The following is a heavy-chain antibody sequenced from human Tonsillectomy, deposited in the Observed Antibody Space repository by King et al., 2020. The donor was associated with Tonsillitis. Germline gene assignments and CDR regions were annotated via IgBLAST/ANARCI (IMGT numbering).Heavy chain of an antibody. CDR1: GFTFTDAW. J-gene: IGHJ4*02. Sequence: VQLVESGGGLVNPGGSLRLSCAASGFTFTDAWMSWVRQAPGKGLEWVGRITVKIHGETTDYAAPVKGRFTISRDDSKNRLYLQMNSLKTEDTAVYYCVTGLGQTNGDYWGPGTLVTVSS. V-gene: IGHV3-15*01. CDR3: VTGLGQTNGDY. D-gene: IGHD3-16*01. CDR2: ITVKIHGETT.